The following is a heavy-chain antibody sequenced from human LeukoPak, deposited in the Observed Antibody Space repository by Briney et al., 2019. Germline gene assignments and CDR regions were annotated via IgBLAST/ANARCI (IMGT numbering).Heavy chain of an antibody. V-gene: IGHV4-4*07. CDR2: IYTSGST. CDR3: AVTVTYRSFYFDY. D-gene: IGHD4-17*01. Sequence: SETLSLTCTVSGGSISSYYWGWIRQPAGKGLGWIGRIYTSGSTNYNPSLKRRVTMSVDTSKNQFSLKLSSVTAADTAVYYCAVTVTYRSFYFDYWGQGTLVTVSS. J-gene: IGHJ4*02. CDR1: GGSISSYY.